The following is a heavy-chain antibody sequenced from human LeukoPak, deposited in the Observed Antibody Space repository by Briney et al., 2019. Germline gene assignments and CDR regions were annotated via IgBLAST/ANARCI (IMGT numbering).Heavy chain of an antibody. V-gene: IGHV3-30*02. J-gene: IGHJ4*02. D-gene: IGHD3-22*01. CDR3: AKHDSGSYY. Sequence: AGGSLRLSCAASGFIFSSYGMHWVRQAPGKGLEWVAFMRSDGSDKHYADSVKGRFTISRDNSKNTLYLQMNSLRAEDTAVYYCAKHDSGSYYWGQGALVTVSS. CDR1: GFIFSSYG. CDR2: MRSDGSDK.